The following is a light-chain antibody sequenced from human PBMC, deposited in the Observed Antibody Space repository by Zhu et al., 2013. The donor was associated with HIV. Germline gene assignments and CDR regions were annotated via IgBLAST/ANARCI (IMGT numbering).Light chain of an antibody. CDR1: QNINNN. J-gene: IGKJ4*01. CDR3: QQNSDWPLT. CDR2: RTS. V-gene: IGKV3-15*01. Sequence: MTQSPATLSVSPGEIGTLSCRASQNINNNLAWYQQKPGQAPRLLIYRTSTRATGIPARFSGSGSGTEFTLTISSLQSEDFAVYYCQQNSDWPLTFGGGTKVDIK.